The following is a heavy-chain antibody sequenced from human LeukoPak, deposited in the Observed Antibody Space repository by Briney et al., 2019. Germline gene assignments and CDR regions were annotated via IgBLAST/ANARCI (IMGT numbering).Heavy chain of an antibody. Sequence: SETLSLTCTVYGGSFSGYYWSWTRQPPGKGLEWIGEINHSGSTNYNPSLKSRVTISVDTSKNQFSLKLSSVTAADTAVYYCARHTGDDSSGYYLTYYFDYWGQGTLVTVSS. CDR1: GGSFSGYY. CDR3: ARHTGDDSSGYYLTYYFDY. D-gene: IGHD3-22*01. CDR2: INHSGST. V-gene: IGHV4-34*01. J-gene: IGHJ4*02.